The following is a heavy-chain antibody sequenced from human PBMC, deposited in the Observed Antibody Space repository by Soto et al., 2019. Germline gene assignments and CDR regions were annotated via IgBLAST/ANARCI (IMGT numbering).Heavy chain of an antibody. J-gene: IGHJ3*02. CDR3: AKDGAINMILVADAFDI. CDR1: GFTFSSYA. CDR2: ISGSGGST. Sequence: GGSLRLSCAASGFTFSSYAMSWVRQAPGKGLEWVSAISGSGGSTYYADSVKGRFTISRDNSKNTLYLQMNSLRAEDTAVYYCAKDGAINMILVADAFDIWGQGTMVTVSS. V-gene: IGHV3-23*01. D-gene: IGHD3-22*01.